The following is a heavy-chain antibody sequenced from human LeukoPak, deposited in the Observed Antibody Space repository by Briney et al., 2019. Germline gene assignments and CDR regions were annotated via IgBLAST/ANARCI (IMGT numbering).Heavy chain of an antibody. CDR1: GGYSSSCY. Sequence: SEALFLICSVCGGYSSSCYWSWIRHPPARGRVEMGDIYYSGSTNYNPSLKSRVTISVDTSKNQFSLKLSSVTAADTAVYYCARDRYNWNYARGHWFDPWGQGTLVTVSS. V-gene: IGHV4-59*01. CDR2: IYYSGST. CDR3: ARDRYNWNYARGHWFDP. J-gene: IGHJ5*02. D-gene: IGHD1-1*01.